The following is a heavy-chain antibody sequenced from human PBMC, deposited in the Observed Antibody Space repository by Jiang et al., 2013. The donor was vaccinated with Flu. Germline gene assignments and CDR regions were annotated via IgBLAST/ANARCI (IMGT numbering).Heavy chain of an antibody. D-gene: IGHD4-23*01. V-gene: IGHV5-51*01. Sequence: VRQMPGKGLEWMGIIYARDSNTQIQPRPSQGQVTISVDKSINTAYLQWSNLKASDTAMYYCARAKNGNFFFDYCGQGTLVTVSS. CDR2: IYARDSNT. CDR3: ARAKNGNFFFDY. J-gene: IGHJ4*02.